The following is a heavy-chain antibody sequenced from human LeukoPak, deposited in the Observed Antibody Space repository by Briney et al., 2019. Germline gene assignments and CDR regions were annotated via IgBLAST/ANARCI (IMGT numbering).Heavy chain of an antibody. CDR3: ARARSGWYFDY. D-gene: IGHD6-19*01. CDR1: GVSLIGYY. J-gene: IGHJ4*02. CDR2: ISSSGST. Sequence: SETLSLTCTISGVSLIGYYWTWIRQPAGKGLEWIGRISSSGSTNYNPSLESRVTMSVDTSKNQVSLRLSSVTAADTAVYYCARARSGWYFDYWGQGNLVTVSS. V-gene: IGHV4-4*07.